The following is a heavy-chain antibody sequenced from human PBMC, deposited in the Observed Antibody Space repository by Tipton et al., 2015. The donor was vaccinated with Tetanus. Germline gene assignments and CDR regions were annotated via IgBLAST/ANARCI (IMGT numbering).Heavy chain of an antibody. CDR2: IVTILGAA. J-gene: IGHJ4*02. CDR1: GGTFNTYV. D-gene: IGHD3-22*01. Sequence: QSGPEVKKPGSSVRVSCKASGGTFNTYVINWVRQAPGEGLEWMGGIVTILGAANYAQKFQGRVTITAESSTSSVYMELRGLRSEDTAVYYCARDLYHYDRTGYHRRFYLDSWGQGALVTVSS. V-gene: IGHV1-69*06. CDR3: ARDLYHYDRTGYHRRFYLDS.